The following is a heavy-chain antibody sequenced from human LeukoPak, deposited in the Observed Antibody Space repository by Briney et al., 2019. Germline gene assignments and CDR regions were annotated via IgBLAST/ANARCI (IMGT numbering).Heavy chain of an antibody. CDR1: GGSISSGSYY. CDR3: ARVVGTVTTGWYFDL. J-gene: IGHJ2*01. D-gene: IGHD4-17*01. CDR2: IYTSGST. V-gene: IGHV4-61*02. Sequence: PSQTLSLTCTVSGGSISSGSYYWSWIRQPAGKGLEWIGRIYTSGSTNYNPSLRSRVTISVDTSKNQCSLKLSSVTAADTAVYYCARVVGTVTTGWYFDLWGRGTLVTVSS.